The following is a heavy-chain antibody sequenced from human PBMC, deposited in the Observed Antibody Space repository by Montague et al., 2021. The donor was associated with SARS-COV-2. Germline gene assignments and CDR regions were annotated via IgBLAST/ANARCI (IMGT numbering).Heavy chain of an antibody. J-gene: IGHJ4*02. CDR3: AKTEAGYCSGGSCVVDY. Sequence: SLRLSCAASGFTFSSYALSWVRQAPGKGLEWVSVISGSGGDPYYSYSXXVLFPISRDNFKNTQYLQMNSLRAEDAAVSYCAKTEAGYCSGGSCVVDYWGQGTLVIVSS. V-gene: IGHV3-23*01. CDR2: ISGSGGDP. D-gene: IGHD2-15*01. CDR1: GFTFSSYA.